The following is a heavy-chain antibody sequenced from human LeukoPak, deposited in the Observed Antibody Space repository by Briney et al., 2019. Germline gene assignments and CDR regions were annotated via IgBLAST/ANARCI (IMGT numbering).Heavy chain of an antibody. CDR2: ISGSGGST. CDR1: GFTFSSYA. D-gene: IGHD6-13*01. J-gene: IGHJ5*02. Sequence: GGSLRLSCAASGFTFSSYAMSWVRQAPGKGLEWVSAISGSGGSTYYADSVKGRFTISRDNSKNTLYLQMNSLRAEDTAVYYCAKVPAGSIAAASKDWFDPWGQGTLVTVSS. CDR3: AKVPAGSIAAASKDWFDP. V-gene: IGHV3-23*01.